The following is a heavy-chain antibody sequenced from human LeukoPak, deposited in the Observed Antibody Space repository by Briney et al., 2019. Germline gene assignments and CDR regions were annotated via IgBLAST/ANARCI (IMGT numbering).Heavy chain of an antibody. V-gene: IGHV4-39*07. Sequence: PSETLSLTCTVSGGSISSSSYYWGWIRQPPGKGLEWIGSIYYSGSTYYNPSLKSRVTISVDTSKNQFSLKLSSVTAADTAVYYCARDIYGYYDYWGQGTLVTVSS. J-gene: IGHJ4*02. CDR3: ARDIYGYYDY. CDR2: IYYSGST. D-gene: IGHD3-10*01. CDR1: GGSISSSSYY.